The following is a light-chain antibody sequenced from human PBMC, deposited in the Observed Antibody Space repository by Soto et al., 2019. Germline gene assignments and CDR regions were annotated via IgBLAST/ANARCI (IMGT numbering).Light chain of an antibody. Sequence: ANQLTQSPSSLSASVGDRVTITCRASQGISSALAWYQQKPGKAPKLLIYDASSLESGVPSRFSGSGSGTDFTLTISSLQPEDFATYYCQQFNSYWYTFGQGTKLEIK. CDR1: QGISSA. J-gene: IGKJ2*01. CDR2: DAS. V-gene: IGKV1-13*02. CDR3: QQFNSYWYT.